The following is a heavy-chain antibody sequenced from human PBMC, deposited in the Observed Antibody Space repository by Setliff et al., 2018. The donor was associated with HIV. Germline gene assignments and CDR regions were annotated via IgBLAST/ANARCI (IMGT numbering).Heavy chain of an antibody. CDR2: INPNRGGT. Sequence: ASVKVSCKASGYTFTGYYMHWVRQAPGQGLEWMGRINPNRGGTNFAQKFQGRVTLTRDTSITTAFMELSRLSSDDTALYYCARGHYDILTGYFFDLWGRGTLVTVSS. CDR3: ARGHYDILTGYFFDL. D-gene: IGHD3-9*01. J-gene: IGHJ2*01. CDR1: GYTFTGYY. V-gene: IGHV1-2*06.